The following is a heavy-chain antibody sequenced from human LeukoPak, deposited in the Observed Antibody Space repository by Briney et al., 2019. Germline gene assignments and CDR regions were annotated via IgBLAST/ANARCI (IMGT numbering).Heavy chain of an antibody. V-gene: IGHV1-69*05. Sequence: SVKVSCKASGGTFSSYAISWVRQAPGQGLEWMGRIIPIFGTANYAQKFQGRVTITTDESTSTAYMELSSLRSEDTAVYYCARGGGNSRLGGYYYCYMDVWGKGTTVTVSS. J-gene: IGHJ6*03. CDR3: ARGGGNSRLGGYYYCYMDV. CDR2: IIPIFGTA. CDR1: GGTFSSYA. D-gene: IGHD4-23*01.